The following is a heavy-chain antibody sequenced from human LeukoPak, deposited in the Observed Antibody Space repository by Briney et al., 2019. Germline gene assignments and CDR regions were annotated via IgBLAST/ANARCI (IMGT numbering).Heavy chain of an antibody. Sequence: PGGSLRLSCAASGFTFSTYGMQWVRQAPGKGLEWVALIWYDGNNKYYADSVKGRFTISRDNSKNTLYLQMNSLRAEDTAVYYCATDQMYYYASRSYSPFNHWGQGTLVTVSS. J-gene: IGHJ4*02. D-gene: IGHD3-10*01. V-gene: IGHV3-33*01. CDR2: IWYDGNNK. CDR1: GFTFSTYG. CDR3: ATDQMYYYASRSYSPFNH.